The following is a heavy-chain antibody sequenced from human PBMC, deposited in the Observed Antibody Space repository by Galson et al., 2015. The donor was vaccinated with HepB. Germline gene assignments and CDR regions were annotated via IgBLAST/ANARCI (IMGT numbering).Heavy chain of an antibody. V-gene: IGHV5-51*03. CDR3: SVNSYSQQLGGGGADY. CDR1: GYSFTSYW. D-gene: IGHD6-13*01. Sequence: QSGAEVKKPGESLKISCKASGYSFTSYWIGWVRQVPGKGLEWMGIIYPGDSDTRYSPSFQGQVTISDDKSINTAYLQWSSLKASDTAIYYCSVNSYSQQLGGGGADYWGQGTLVTVSS. J-gene: IGHJ4*02. CDR2: IYPGDSDT.